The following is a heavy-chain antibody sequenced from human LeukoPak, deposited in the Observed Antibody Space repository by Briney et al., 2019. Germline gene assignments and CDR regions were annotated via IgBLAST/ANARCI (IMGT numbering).Heavy chain of an antibody. V-gene: IGHV5-51*01. CDR1: GYSFASYS. D-gene: IGHD3-22*01. J-gene: IGHJ4*02. Sequence: GESLKISCKGSGYSFASYSIGWVRQMPGKGLEWMGIIYPDGSDPRYSPSFHGQVTVSADKSISTAYLQWSSLKASDTAMYYCARHMIGSVIPIDDWGPGTLVTVSS. CDR2: IYPDGSDP. CDR3: ARHMIGSVIPIDD.